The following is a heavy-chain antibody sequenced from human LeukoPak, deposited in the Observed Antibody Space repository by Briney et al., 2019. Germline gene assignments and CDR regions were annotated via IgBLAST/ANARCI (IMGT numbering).Heavy chain of an antibody. V-gene: IGHV3-23*01. CDR1: GLTFSNFA. CDR2: LSASGGGT. J-gene: IGHJ3*02. CDR3: ATVLHTSMTTWAAFDT. Sequence: GGSLRLSCAASGLTFSNFAMTWVRQTPGKGLEWVSALSASGGGTFYAPSVKGRFTISRDNSKNTVSLQMNSLRAEDTALYYCATVLHTSMTTWAAFDTWGQGTMVTDSS. D-gene: IGHD5-18*01.